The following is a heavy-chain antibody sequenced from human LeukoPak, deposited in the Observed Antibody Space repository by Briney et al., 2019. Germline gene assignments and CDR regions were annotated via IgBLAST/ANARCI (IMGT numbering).Heavy chain of an antibody. J-gene: IGHJ4*02. CDR2: IKSKTDGGTT. CDR1: GFTFSNAW. D-gene: IGHD3-16*01. CDR3: TTGTWGPLRRVDY. V-gene: IGHV3-15*07. Sequence: GGSLRLSCAASGFTFSNAWMNWDRQAPGKGLEWVGRIKSKTDGGTTDYAAPVKGRFTISRDDSKNTLYLQMNSLKTEDTAVYYCTTGTWGPLRRVDYWGQGTLVTVSS.